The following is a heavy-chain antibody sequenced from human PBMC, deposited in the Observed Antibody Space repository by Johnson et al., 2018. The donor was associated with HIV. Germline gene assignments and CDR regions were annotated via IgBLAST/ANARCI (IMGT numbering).Heavy chain of an antibody. V-gene: IGHV3-53*01. CDR1: GFTVSSNY. Sequence: VQLVESGGGLIQPGGSLRLSCVASGFTVSSNYMSWVRQAPGKGLEWVSAISGGGGSTYYADSVKGRFTISRDNSKNTLYLERNSRRAEDTAVYYCAIGRGEFPRHSFDIWGQGTMVTVSS. CDR2: ISGGGGST. J-gene: IGHJ3*02. D-gene: IGHD3-10*01. CDR3: AIGRGEFPRHSFDI.